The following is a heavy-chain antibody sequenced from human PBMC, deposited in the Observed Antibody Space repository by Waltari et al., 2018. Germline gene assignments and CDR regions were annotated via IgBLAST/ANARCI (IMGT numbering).Heavy chain of an antibody. CDR2: ISSDERHK. V-gene: IGHV3-30*01. CDR1: GFSFNAYA. CDR3: VRPFESGSSEWFGP. D-gene: IGHD3-16*01. Sequence: QVQLVESGGGVVQPGESLRLSCAASGFSFNAYAMHWVRQAPLRRVDWMAFISSDERHKYYGDSVKGRFTISRDNSKSILYLQRDNLRPDDTAMYYWVRPFESGSSEWFGPWGLGTLVTVSS. J-gene: IGHJ5*02.